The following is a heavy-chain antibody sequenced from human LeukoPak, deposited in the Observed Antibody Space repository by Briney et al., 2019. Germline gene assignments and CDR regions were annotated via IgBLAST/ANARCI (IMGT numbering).Heavy chain of an antibody. D-gene: IGHD3-10*01. CDR1: GFTFSSYE. V-gene: IGHV3-48*03. CDR3: AKDLYYYGSGSLIDY. J-gene: IGHJ4*02. CDR2: ISSSGSTI. Sequence: PGGSLRLSCAASGFTFSSYEMNWVRQAPGKGLEWVSYISSSGSTIYYADSVKGRLTISRDNAKNSLYLQMNSLRAEDTAVYYCAKDLYYYGSGSLIDYWGQGTLVTVSS.